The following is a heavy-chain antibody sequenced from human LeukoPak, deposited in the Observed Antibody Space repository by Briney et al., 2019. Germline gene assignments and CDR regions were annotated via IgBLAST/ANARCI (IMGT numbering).Heavy chain of an antibody. CDR1: GGTFSSYA. V-gene: IGHV1-69*05. D-gene: IGHD1-1*01. CDR2: IIPIFGTA. J-gene: IGHJ3*02. CDR3: ARVTTFDAFDI. Sequence: SVKVSCKASGGTFSSYAISWVRQAPGQGLEWMGGIIPIFGTANYAQKFQGRVTITTDESTSTAYMELSSLRSEDTAVYYCARVTTFDAFDIWAKGQWSPSLQ.